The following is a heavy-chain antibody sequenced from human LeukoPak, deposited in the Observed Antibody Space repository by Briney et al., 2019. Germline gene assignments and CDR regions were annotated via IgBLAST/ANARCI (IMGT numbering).Heavy chain of an antibody. J-gene: IGHJ6*04. CDR2: ISSSGSTI. Sequence: PGGSLRLSCVAPGLTLSNYWMSWVRQAPGKGLEWVSYISSSGSTIYYADSVKGRFTISRDNAKNSLYLQMNSLRAEDTAVYYCAELGITMIGGVWGKGTTVTISS. CDR3: AELGITMIGGV. CDR1: GLTLSNYW. V-gene: IGHV3-48*04. D-gene: IGHD3-10*02.